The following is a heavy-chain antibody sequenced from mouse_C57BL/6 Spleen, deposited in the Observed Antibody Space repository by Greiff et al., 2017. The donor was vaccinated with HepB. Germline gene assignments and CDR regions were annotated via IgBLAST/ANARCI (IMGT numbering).Heavy chain of an antibody. CDR1: GFTFTDYY. V-gene: IGHV7-3*01. CDR2: IRNKANGYTT. D-gene: IGHD3-1*01. Sequence: EVQRVESGGGLVQPGGSLSLSCAASGFTFTDYYMSWVRQPPGKALEWLGFIRNKANGYTTEYSASVKGRFTISRDNSQSILYLQMNALRAEDSATYYCAGAYLYAMDYWGQGTSVTVSS. CDR3: AGAYLYAMDY. J-gene: IGHJ4*01.